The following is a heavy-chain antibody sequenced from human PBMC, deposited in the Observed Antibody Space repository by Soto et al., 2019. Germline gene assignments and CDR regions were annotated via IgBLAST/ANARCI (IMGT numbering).Heavy chain of an antibody. V-gene: IGHV1-2*04. CDR2: INPNSGGT. D-gene: IGHD6-13*01. CDR1: GYTFTGYY. CDR3: ARGHSSPVYMDV. Sequence: ASVKVSCKASGYTFTGYYMHWVRQAPGQGLEWMGWINPNSGGTNYAQKIQGWVTMTRDTSISTAYKELSRLRSDDTAVYYCARGHSSPVYMDVWGKGTTVTVSS. J-gene: IGHJ6*03.